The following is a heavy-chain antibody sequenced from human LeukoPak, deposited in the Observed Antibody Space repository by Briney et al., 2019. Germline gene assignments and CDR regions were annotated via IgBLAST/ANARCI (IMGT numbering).Heavy chain of an antibody. J-gene: IGHJ1*01. CDR2: IRYDGSNK. CDR3: AKLGIGDSSSWYGGYFQH. D-gene: IGHD6-13*01. CDR1: GFTFSSYG. V-gene: IGHV3-30*02. Sequence: PGGSLRLSCAASGFTFSSYGMHWVRQAPGKGLEWVAFIRYDGSNKYFADSVKGRFTISRDNSKNTLYLQMNSLRAEDTAVYYCAKLGIGDSSSWYGGYFQHWGQGTLVTVSS.